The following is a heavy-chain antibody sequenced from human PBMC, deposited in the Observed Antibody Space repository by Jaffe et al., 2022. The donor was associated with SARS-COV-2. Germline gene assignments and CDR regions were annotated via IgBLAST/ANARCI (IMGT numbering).Heavy chain of an antibody. CDR1: GFTFSSYW. V-gene: IGHV3-7*01. CDR2: IKQDGSEK. J-gene: IGHJ4*02. CDR3: ARGTDYNWNDVFDY. Sequence: EVQLVESGGGLVQPGGSLRLSCAASGFTFSSYWMSWVRQAPGKGLEWVANIKQDGSEKYYVDSVKGRFTISRDNAKNSLYLQMNSLRAEDTAVYYCARGTDYNWNDVFDYWGQGTLVTVSS. D-gene: IGHD1-1*01.